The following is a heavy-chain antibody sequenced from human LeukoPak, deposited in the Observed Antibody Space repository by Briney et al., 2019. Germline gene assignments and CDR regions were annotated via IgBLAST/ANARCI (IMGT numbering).Heavy chain of an antibody. CDR3: ARGDCSGDCYHPLYY. Sequence: PGRSLRLSCAASGFTFSSYAMHWVRQDPGQGLDWVAFIRNDGSIKYYADCVKGRFTISRDNSKNTLYLQMNSLRTEDTDVYYCARGDCSGDCYHPLYYWGQGSLVTVSS. D-gene: IGHD2-21*02. CDR2: IRNDGSIK. V-gene: IGHV3-30*02. CDR1: GFTFSSYA. J-gene: IGHJ4*02.